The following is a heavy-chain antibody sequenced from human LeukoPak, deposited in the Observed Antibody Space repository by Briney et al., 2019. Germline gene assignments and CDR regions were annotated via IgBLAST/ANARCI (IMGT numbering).Heavy chain of an antibody. Sequence: GASVKVSCKASGYTFTSYGISWVRQAPGQGLEWMGWISAYNGNTNYAQKLQGRVTMTTDTSTSTAYMELRSLRSDDTAVYYCARDFTYYYGSGSYYSRRQIDYGMDVWGQGTTVTVSS. D-gene: IGHD3-10*01. CDR3: ARDFTYYYGSGSYYSRRQIDYGMDV. CDR2: ISAYNGNT. J-gene: IGHJ6*02. V-gene: IGHV1-18*01. CDR1: GYTFTSYG.